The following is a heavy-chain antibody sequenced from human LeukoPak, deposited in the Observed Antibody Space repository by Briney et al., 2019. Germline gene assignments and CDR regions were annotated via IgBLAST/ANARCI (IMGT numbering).Heavy chain of an antibody. Sequence: SETLSLTCAVYGGSFSGYYWSWIRQPPGKGLEWIGYIYYSGSTNYNPSLKSRVTISVDTSKNQFSLKLSSVTAADTAVYYCARSSRYDFWSGTSDPWGQGTLVTVSS. D-gene: IGHD3-3*01. CDR1: GGSFSGYY. CDR3: ARSSRYDFWSGTSDP. J-gene: IGHJ5*02. CDR2: IYYSGST. V-gene: IGHV4-59*01.